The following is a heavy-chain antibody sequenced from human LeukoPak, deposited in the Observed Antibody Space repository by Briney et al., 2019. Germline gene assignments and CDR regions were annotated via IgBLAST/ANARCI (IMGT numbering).Heavy chain of an antibody. CDR2: IYYSGST. V-gene: IGHV4-31*03. CDR1: GGSISSGGYY. CDR3: ARDLAGVTYCSGGSCYSDWFDP. J-gene: IGHJ5*02. Sequence: SETLSLTCTVSGGSISSGGYYWSWIRQHPGKGLEWIGYIYYSGSTYYNPSLKSRVTISVDTSKNQFSLKLSSVTAADTAVYYCARDLAGVTYCSGGSCYSDWFDPWGQGTLVTVSS. D-gene: IGHD2-15*01.